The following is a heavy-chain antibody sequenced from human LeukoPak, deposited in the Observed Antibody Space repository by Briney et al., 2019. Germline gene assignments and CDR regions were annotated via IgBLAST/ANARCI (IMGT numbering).Heavy chain of an antibody. V-gene: IGHV3-48*03. J-gene: IGHJ4*02. CDR3: ARGSTVTHWDY. CDR1: EFTFSNYE. Sequence: PGGSLRLSCAASEFTFSNYEMNWVRQAPGKGLEWVSYISSSGSTIYYADSVKGRFTISRDNAKNSLYLQMNSLRAEDTAVYYCARGSTVTHWDYWGQGTLATVSS. D-gene: IGHD4-17*01. CDR2: ISSSGSTI.